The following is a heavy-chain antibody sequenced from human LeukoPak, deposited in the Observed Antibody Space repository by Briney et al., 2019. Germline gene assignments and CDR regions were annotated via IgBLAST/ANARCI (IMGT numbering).Heavy chain of an antibody. J-gene: IGHJ3*01. V-gene: IGHV3-23*01. CDR2: FSSCGGST. CDR1: GFNFITAA. D-gene: IGHD5-24*01. Sequence: GGSLRLSCAASGFNFITAAMTWVRQAPGKGLRWVSLFSSCGGSTYYAASEEGRFTFSRDKFNHTLSLQEKNLRVEDTAIYSCVKDIQSTGWGQGTMVTVSS. CDR3: VKDIQSTG.